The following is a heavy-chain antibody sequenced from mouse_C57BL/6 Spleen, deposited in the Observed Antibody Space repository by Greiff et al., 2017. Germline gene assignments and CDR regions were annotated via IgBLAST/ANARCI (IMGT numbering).Heavy chain of an antibody. CDR3: ARNPLLDY. Sequence: VQLVESGPGLVQPSQSLSITCTVSGFSFTSYGVHWVRQSPGKGLDWLGVIWSGGSTDYNAAFISRMGISKNNSKKQVFFKMNSLQADYTAMYYCARNPLLDYWGQGTTLTVSS. J-gene: IGHJ2*01. CDR1: GFSFTSYG. V-gene: IGHV2-2*01. D-gene: IGHD2-10*01. CDR2: IWSGGST.